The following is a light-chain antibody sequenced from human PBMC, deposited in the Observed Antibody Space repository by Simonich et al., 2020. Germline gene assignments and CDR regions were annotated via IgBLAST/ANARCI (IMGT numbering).Light chain of an antibody. J-gene: IGKJ5*01. Sequence: EIVLTQSPGTLSLSPGERATLSCRASQSVSSSYLAWYQQKPGQAPRLLIYGASSRANGIPDRFSGSGSGTDFTLTISRLEPEVFAVYYCQQRSNWPITFGQGTRLEIK. CDR2: GAS. V-gene: IGKV3D-20*02. CDR3: QQRSNWPIT. CDR1: QSVSSSY.